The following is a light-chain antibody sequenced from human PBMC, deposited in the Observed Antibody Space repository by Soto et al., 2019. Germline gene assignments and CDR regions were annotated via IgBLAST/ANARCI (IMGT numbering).Light chain of an antibody. CDR1: QSVRSN. Sequence: EIVVTQSPATLSVSPGERATLSCRASQSVRSNFAWYQQKPGQPPRLLIYGASTRATVIPARFSGSGFGTEFTFTFGSLQSEDFAVYYCQQYNDWPLTFGGGTKVDIK. CDR3: QQYNDWPLT. J-gene: IGKJ4*01. V-gene: IGKV3-15*01. CDR2: GAS.